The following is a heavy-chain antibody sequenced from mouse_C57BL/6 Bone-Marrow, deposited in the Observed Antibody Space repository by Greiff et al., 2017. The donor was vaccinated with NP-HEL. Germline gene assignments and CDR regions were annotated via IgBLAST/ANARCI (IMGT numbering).Heavy chain of an antibody. V-gene: IGHV14-4*01. J-gene: IGHJ2*01. Sequence: VQLQQSGAELVRPGASVKLSCTASGFNIKDDYMHWVKQRPEQGLEWIGWIDPENGDTEYASKFQGKATITADTSSNTAYLQLSSLTSEDTAVYYCTTAVASYYFDYGGQGTTLTVSS. CDR1: GFNIKDDY. CDR2: IDPENGDT. CDR3: TTAVASYYFDY. D-gene: IGHD1-1*01.